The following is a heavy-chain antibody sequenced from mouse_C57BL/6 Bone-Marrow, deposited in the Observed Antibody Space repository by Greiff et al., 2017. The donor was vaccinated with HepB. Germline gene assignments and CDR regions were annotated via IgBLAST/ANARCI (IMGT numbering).Heavy chain of an antibody. V-gene: IGHV5-9*01. D-gene: IGHD2-4*01. CDR3: GRLGYDYDDYFDY. Sequence: EVKLEESGGGLVKPGGSLKLSCAASGFTFSSYTMSWVRQTPEKRLEWVATISGGGGNTYYPDSVKGRFTISRDNAKNTLYLQMSSLRSEDTALYYCGRLGYDYDDYFDYWGQGTTLTVSS. CDR2: ISGGGGNT. J-gene: IGHJ2*01. CDR1: GFTFSSYT.